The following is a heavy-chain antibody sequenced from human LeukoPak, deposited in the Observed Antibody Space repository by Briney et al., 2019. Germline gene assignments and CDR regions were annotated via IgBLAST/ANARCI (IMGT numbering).Heavy chain of an antibody. D-gene: IGHD5-18*01. CDR1: GGSFSGYY. J-gene: IGHJ4*02. V-gene: IGHV4-34*01. Sequence: SETLSLTCAVYGGSFSGYYWSWIRQPPGKGLEWIGEINHSGSTNYNPSLKSRVTISVDTSKNQFSLQLHSVTPEDTAVYYCAREVYSYGIDFDYWGQGTLVTVSS. CDR2: INHSGST. CDR3: AREVYSYGIDFDY.